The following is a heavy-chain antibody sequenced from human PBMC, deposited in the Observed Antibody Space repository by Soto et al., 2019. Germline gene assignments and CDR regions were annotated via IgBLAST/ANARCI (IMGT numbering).Heavy chain of an antibody. V-gene: IGHV3-33*01. CDR2: IWYDGSNK. J-gene: IGHJ6*03. D-gene: IGHD3-3*01. CDR1: GFTFSSYG. Sequence: GGSLRLSCAASGFTFSSYGMHWVRQAPGKGLEWVAVIWYDGSNKYYADSVKGRFTISRDNSKNTLYLQMNSLRAEDTAVYYCARLYYDFWSGSENYYYYYMDVWGKGTTVTVSS. CDR3: ARLYYDFWSGSENYYYYYMDV.